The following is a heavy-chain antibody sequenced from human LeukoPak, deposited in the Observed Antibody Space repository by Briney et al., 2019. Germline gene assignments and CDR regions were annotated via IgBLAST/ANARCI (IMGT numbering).Heavy chain of an antibody. J-gene: IGHJ5*02. V-gene: IGHV4-34*01. CDR3: AREWDNNWFDP. CDR2: INHSGST. D-gene: IGHD1-26*01. CDR1: GGSFSGYY. Sequence: SETLSLTCAVYGGSFSGYYWSWIRQPPGKGLEWIGEINHSGSTNYNPSLKSRVTISVDTSKNQFSLKLSSVTAADTAVYYCAREWDNNWFDPWGQGTLVTVSS.